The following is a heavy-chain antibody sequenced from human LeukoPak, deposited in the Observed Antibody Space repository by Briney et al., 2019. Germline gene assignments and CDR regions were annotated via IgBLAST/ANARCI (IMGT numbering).Heavy chain of an antibody. D-gene: IGHD3-10*01. Sequence: SVKVSCKASGGTFSSYAISWVRQAPGQGLEWMGRIIPILGIANYAQKFQGRVTITADKSTSTAYVELSSLRSEDTAVYYCARDHLRDYGSGSYYTVDWGQGTLVTVSS. CDR1: GGTFSSYA. J-gene: IGHJ4*02. CDR3: ARDHLRDYGSGSYYTVD. V-gene: IGHV1-69*04. CDR2: IIPILGIA.